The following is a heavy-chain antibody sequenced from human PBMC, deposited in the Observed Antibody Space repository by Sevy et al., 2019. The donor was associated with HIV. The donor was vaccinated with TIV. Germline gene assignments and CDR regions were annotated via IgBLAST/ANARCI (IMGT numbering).Heavy chain of an antibody. CDR1: GFTFSSYS. J-gene: IGHJ4*02. Sequence: GSLRLSCAASGFTFSSYSMNWVRQAPGKGLEWVSSISSSSSYIYYADSVKGRFTISRDNAKNSLYLQMNSLRAEDTAVYYCARDSAGKGYSYGPFFDYWGQGTLVTVSS. V-gene: IGHV3-21*01. CDR3: ARDSAGKGYSYGPFFDY. D-gene: IGHD5-18*01. CDR2: ISSSSSYI.